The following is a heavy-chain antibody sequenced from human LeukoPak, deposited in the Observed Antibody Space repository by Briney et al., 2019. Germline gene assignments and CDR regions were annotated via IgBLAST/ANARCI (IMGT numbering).Heavy chain of an antibody. CDR3: AKGGGWLYYFDY. CDR2: ISDGST. D-gene: IGHD2-15*01. Sequence: GGSLRLSCAASGFTFSTFAMTWVRQAPGKGLEWVSSISDGSTYYADSVKGRFTISRDNSKNTLYLQMNSLRAGDTAVYYCAKGGGWLYYFDYWGQGTLVTVSS. CDR1: GFTFSTFA. V-gene: IGHV3-23*01. J-gene: IGHJ4*02.